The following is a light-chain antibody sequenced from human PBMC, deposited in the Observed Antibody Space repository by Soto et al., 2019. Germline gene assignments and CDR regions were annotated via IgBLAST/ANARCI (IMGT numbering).Light chain of an antibody. Sequence: QSALTQPASVSGSPGQSITISCTGTSGDIGSYNRVSWYQQHPGKAPKLIIYEVTDRPSGVSNRFSGSTSGNTASLTISGLQAGDEAEYYCSSYTNINTRACVFGTGTKGTVL. V-gene: IGLV2-14*01. CDR2: EVT. CDR1: SGDIGSYNR. J-gene: IGLJ1*01. CDR3: SSYTNINTRACV.